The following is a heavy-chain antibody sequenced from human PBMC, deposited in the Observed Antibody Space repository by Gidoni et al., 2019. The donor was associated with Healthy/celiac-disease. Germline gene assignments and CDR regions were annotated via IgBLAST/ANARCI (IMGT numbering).Heavy chain of an antibody. CDR3: ARGGGAYYYDSSGTADWFDP. CDR2: IIPIFGTA. V-gene: IGHV1-69*01. D-gene: IGHD3-22*01. J-gene: IGHJ5*02. CDR1: GGTFSSYA. Sequence: EVKKPGSSVKVSCKASGGTFSSYAISWVRQAPGQGLEWMGGIIPIFGTANYAQKFQGRVTITADESTSTAYMELSSLRSEDTAVYYCARGGGAYYYDSSGTADWFDPWGQGTLVTVSS.